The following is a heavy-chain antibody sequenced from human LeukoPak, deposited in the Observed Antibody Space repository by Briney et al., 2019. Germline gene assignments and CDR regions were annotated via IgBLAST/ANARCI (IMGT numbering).Heavy chain of an antibody. CDR2: IYTSGST. D-gene: IGHD3-22*01. CDR1: GGSISSGSYY. J-gene: IGHJ4*02. V-gene: IGHV4-61*02. CDR3: ARHRYRYYYDSSGYYDY. Sequence: SETLSLTCTVSGGSISSGSYYWSWIRQPAGKGLEWIGRIYTSGSTNYNPSLKSRVTISVDTSKNQFSLKLSSVTAADTAVYYCARHRYRYYYDSSGYYDYWGQGTLVTVSS.